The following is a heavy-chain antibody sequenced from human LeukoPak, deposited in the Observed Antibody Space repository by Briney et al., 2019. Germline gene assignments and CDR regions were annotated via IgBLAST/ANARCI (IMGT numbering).Heavy chain of an antibody. V-gene: IGHV1-3*01. CDR2: INAGNGNT. D-gene: IGHD1-26*01. CDR1: GYTFTSYA. Sequence: ASVKVSCKASGYTFTSYAMHWVRQAPGQRLEWMGWINAGNGNTKYSQKFQGRVTITRDTSASTAYMELSSLRSEDTAVYYCASSINGRYSEEGILDYWGQGTLVTVSS. J-gene: IGHJ4*02. CDR3: ASSINGRYSEEGILDY.